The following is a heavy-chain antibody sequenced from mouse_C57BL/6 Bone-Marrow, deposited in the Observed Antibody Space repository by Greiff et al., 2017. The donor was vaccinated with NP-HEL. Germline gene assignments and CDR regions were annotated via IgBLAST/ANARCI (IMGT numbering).Heavy chain of an antibody. CDR3: ARPPRGIFAY. CDR1: GFTFSSYG. J-gene: IGHJ3*01. Sequence: EVMLVESGGDLVKPGGSLKLSCAASGFTFSSYGMSWVRQTPDKRLEWVATISSGGSYTYYPDSVKGRFTISRDNAKNTLYLQMSSLKSEDTAMYYCARPPRGIFAYWGQGTLVTVSA. V-gene: IGHV5-6*01. CDR2: ISSGGSYT.